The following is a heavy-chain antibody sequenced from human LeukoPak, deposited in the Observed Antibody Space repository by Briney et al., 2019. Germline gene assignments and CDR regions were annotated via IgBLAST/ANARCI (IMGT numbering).Heavy chain of an antibody. CDR1: GGTFSNYA. Sequence: SVKLSCKASGGTFSNYAINWVRQAPGPGLELMGGIIPIFGTANYAQKFQGRVTITADESTSTAYMDLSSLRSEDTAVYYCARDRAAGGTWFGYWGQGTLVTVSS. CDR3: ARDRAAGGTWFGY. V-gene: IGHV1-69*13. J-gene: IGHJ4*02. CDR2: IIPIFGTA. D-gene: IGHD6-13*01.